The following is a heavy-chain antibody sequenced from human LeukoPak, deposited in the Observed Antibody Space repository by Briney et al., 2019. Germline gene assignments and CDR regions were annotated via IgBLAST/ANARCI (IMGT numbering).Heavy chain of an antibody. CDR1: GFTFSSYW. V-gene: IGHV3-7*01. J-gene: IGHJ5*02. CDR3: ARQGYCSGGSCYRRKYWFDP. Sequence: PGGSLRLSCAASGFTFSSYWMSWVRQAPGKGLEWVANIKQDESEKYYVDSVKGRFTISRDNAKNSLYLQMNSLRAEDTAVYYCARQGYCSGGSCYRRKYWFDPWGQGTLVTVSS. CDR2: IKQDESEK. D-gene: IGHD2-15*01.